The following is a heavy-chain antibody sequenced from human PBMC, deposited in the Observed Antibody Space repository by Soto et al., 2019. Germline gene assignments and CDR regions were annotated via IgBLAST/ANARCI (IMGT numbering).Heavy chain of an antibody. V-gene: IGHV1-18*01. J-gene: IGHJ4*02. CDR1: GYTFTSYG. CDR2: IIAYNFNT. D-gene: IGHD5-18*01. CDR3: ARGKEMDTIDLDY. Sequence: ASVKVSCKASGYTFTSYGISLVRQAPVQVLELIVWIIAYNFNTNYSQKLQGRFTMTTYTSTSTAYIELRSLRSDYTAVYYCARGKEMDTIDLDYWGQGTLVTVSS.